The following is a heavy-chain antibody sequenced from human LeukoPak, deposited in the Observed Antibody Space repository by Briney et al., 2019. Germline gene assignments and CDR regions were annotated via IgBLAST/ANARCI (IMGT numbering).Heavy chain of an antibody. CDR3: ARRSSDGGPDDY. Sequence: ASVTVSFKASGGTFSSYAISWVRQAPGQGLEWMGWISAYNGNTNYAQKLQGRVTMTTDTSTSTAYMELRSLRSDDTAVYYCARRSSDGGPDDYWGQGTLVTVSS. J-gene: IGHJ4*02. D-gene: IGHD3-10*01. CDR1: GGTFSSYA. V-gene: IGHV1-18*01. CDR2: ISAYNGNT.